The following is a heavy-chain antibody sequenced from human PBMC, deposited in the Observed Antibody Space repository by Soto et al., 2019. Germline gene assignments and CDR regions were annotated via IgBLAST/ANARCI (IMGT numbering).Heavy chain of an antibody. CDR1: GFTFGSYG. J-gene: IGHJ4*02. D-gene: IGHD5-18*01. Sequence: VGSLRLSCVASGFTFGSYGMHWVRQAPGKGLEWVAVIWYDGNNKNYADSVKGRFTISRDNSKNTLYLQINSPRAEDTAVYYCAREVHTAMAPSFEYWGQGTPVTVSS. V-gene: IGHV3-33*01. CDR2: IWYDGNNK. CDR3: AREVHTAMAPSFEY.